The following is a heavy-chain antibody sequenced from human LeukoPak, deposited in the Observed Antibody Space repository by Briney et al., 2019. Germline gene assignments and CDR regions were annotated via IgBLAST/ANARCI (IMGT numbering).Heavy chain of an antibody. CDR1: GYSISSGYY. CDR2: IYHSGST. D-gene: IGHD5-18*01. Sequence: SETLSLTCTVSGYSISSGYYWGWIRQPPGKGLEWIGSIYHSGSTYYNPSLKSRVTISVDTSKNQFSLKLSSVTAADTAVYYCATHRGYRYDCWGQGTLVTVSS. CDR3: ATHRGYRYDC. V-gene: IGHV4-38-2*02. J-gene: IGHJ4*02.